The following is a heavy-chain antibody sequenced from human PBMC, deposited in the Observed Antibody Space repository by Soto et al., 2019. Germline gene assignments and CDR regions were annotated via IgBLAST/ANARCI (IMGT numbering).Heavy chain of an antibody. D-gene: IGHD3-16*01. CDR2: ISYDGSNK. CDR3: HGDYVWGSSDI. J-gene: IGHJ3*02. CDR1: GFTFSSYG. V-gene: IGHV3-30*03. Sequence: QVQLVESGGGVVQPGRSLRLSCAASGFTFSSYGMHWVRQAPGKGLEWVAVISYDGSNKYYADSVKGRFTISRDNSKNTLYLQMNSLRAEDTAVYYCHGDYVWGSSDIWGQGTIVTVSS.